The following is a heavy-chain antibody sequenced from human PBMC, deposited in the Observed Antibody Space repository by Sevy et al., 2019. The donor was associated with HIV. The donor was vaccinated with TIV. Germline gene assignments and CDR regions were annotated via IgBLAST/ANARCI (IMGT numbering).Heavy chain of an antibody. J-gene: IGHJ4*02. Sequence: ASVKVSCKASGYTFTSYGISWVRQAPGQGLEWMGWISAYNGNTNYAQKLQGRVTMTTDTSTVTAYMELRSLRSDDTAVYYCARDPSTWSGHNTGDYWGQGTLVTVSS. CDR1: GYTFTSYG. CDR2: ISAYNGNT. CDR3: ARDPSTWSGHNTGDY. D-gene: IGHD3-3*01. V-gene: IGHV1-18*01.